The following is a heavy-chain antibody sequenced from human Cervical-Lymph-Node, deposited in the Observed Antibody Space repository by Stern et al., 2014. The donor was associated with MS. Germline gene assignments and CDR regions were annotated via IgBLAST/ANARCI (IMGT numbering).Heavy chain of an antibody. CDR3: AKDTPFGN. Sequence: VQLVESGGDLVQPGRSLGLSCVASGSNLDGHDMHWVRQAPGKGLEWVSSISWNSGGIVYADSVKGRFTISRDNARNSLYLQMNSLRAEDTAFYYCAKDTPFGNWGQGTLVTVSS. CDR1: GSNLDGHD. CDR2: ISWNSGGI. V-gene: IGHV3-9*01. J-gene: IGHJ4*02.